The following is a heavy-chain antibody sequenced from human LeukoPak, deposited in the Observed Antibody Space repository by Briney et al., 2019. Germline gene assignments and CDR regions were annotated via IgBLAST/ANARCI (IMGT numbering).Heavy chain of an antibody. CDR3: ARFGGYSYGYSEIFDY. CDR1: GFTVSSNY. J-gene: IGHJ4*02. V-gene: IGHV3-66*01. Sequence: GGSLRLSCAASGFTVSSNYMSWVRQAPGKGLEWVSVIYSGGSTYYADSVKGRFTISRDNSKNTLYLQMNSLRAEDTAVYYCARFGGYSYGYSEIFDYWGQGTLVTVSS. CDR2: IYSGGST. D-gene: IGHD5-18*01.